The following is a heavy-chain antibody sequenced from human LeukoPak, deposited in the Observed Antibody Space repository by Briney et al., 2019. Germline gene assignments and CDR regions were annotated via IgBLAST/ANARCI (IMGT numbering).Heavy chain of an antibody. CDR3: ARVPTPVATIPFFDY. CDR2: INTNTGNP. Sequence: GASVKVSCKASGYTFTSYAMNWVRQAPGQGLEWMGWINTNTGNPTYAQGFTGRFVFSLDTSVSTAYLQISSLKAEDTAVYYCARVPTPVATIPFFDYWGQGTLVTVSS. V-gene: IGHV7-4-1*02. D-gene: IGHD5-12*01. J-gene: IGHJ4*02. CDR1: GYTFTSYA.